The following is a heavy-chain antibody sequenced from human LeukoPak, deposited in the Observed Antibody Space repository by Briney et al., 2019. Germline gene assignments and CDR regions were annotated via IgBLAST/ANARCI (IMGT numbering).Heavy chain of an antibody. D-gene: IGHD1-26*01. CDR3: AKDALGVRIVGAPDFGY. CDR2: ISGSGGST. J-gene: IGHJ4*02. V-gene: IGHV3-23*01. Sequence: PGGSLRLSCAASRFTFSSNAMSWVRQAPGKGLEWVSAISGSGGSTYYADSVKGRFTISRDNSKNTLYLQMNSLRAEDTAVYYCAKDALGVRIVGAPDFGYWGQGTLVTVSS. CDR1: RFTFSSNA.